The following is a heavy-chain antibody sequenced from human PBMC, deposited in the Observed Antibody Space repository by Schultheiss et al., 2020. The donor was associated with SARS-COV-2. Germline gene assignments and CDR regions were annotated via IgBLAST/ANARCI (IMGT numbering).Heavy chain of an antibody. J-gene: IGHJ4*02. CDR3: ARGRYSYGFDY. CDR2: INHSGST. CDR1: GGSFSGYY. V-gene: IGHV4-34*01. D-gene: IGHD5-18*01. Sequence: SQTLSLTCAVYGGSFSGYYWSWIRQPPGKGLEWIGEINHSGSTNYNPSLKSRVTISVDTSKNQFSLKLSSVTAADTAVYYCARGRYSYGFDYWGQGTLVTVSS.